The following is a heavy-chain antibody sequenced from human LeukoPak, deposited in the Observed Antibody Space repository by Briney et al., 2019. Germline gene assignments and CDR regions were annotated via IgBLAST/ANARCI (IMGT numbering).Heavy chain of an antibody. CDR2: ISGSSSPI. D-gene: IGHD3-10*01. V-gene: IGHV3-48*02. Sequence: TGGSLRLSCAASGFTFSSYSMMWVRQAPGKGLEWVSYISGSSSPIDYADSVNGRVTISRHHAQDSLYLQMTSLRDEDTAVYYCARVSGSYYFDYWGQGTLVTVSP. CDR3: ARVSGSYYFDY. J-gene: IGHJ4*02. CDR1: GFTFSSYS.